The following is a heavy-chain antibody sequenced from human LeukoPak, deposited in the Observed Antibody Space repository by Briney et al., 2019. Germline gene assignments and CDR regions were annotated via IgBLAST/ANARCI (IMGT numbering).Heavy chain of an antibody. J-gene: IGHJ5*02. CDR1: GFTFSNAW. CDR3: TTCIGASCYSES. Sequence: GGSLRRSCAASGFTFSNAWMKWVRQAPGKGLEWVGRIKIKTDGTADYAAPVKGRFTISRDDSKNTLYLQMDSLKTEDTAVYYCTTCIGASCYSESWGQGTLVTVSA. V-gene: IGHV3-15*01. CDR2: IKIKTDGTA. D-gene: IGHD2-15*01.